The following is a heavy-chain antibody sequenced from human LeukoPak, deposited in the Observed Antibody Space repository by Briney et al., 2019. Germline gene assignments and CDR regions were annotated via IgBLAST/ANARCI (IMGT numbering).Heavy chain of an antibody. J-gene: IGHJ4*02. Sequence: PGGSLRLSCAASGFTFSNYAVNWVRQAPGKGLEWVSAISGSGGSTYYADSVKGRFTISRDNSKNTLYLQMSRLRAEDTAVYYCANDRGRYYDSSGYYWGYYFDSWGQGILVTVST. V-gene: IGHV3-23*01. CDR2: ISGSGGST. D-gene: IGHD3-22*01. CDR3: ANDRGRYYDSSGYYWGYYFDS. CDR1: GFTFSNYA.